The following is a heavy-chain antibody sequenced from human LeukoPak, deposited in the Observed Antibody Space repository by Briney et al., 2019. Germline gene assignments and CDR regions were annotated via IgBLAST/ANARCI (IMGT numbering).Heavy chain of an antibody. CDR3: ARGGGDYGDYGYYFDF. CDR2: INWNGGST. V-gene: IGHV3-20*04. D-gene: IGHD4-17*01. CDR1: GFTFSRYG. Sequence: GGSLRLSCAASGFTFSRYGMSWVRQAPGKGLEWVSGINWNGGSTGYADSVKGRFTISRDNAKNSLYLQMNSLRAEDTALYYCARGGGDYGDYGYYFDFWGQGTLVTVSA. J-gene: IGHJ4*02.